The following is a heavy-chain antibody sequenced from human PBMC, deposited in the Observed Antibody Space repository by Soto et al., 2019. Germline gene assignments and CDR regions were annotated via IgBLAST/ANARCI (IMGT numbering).Heavy chain of an antibody. D-gene: IGHD5-12*01. CDR2: IYYSGST. CDR3: AREDLDIVATGLGWFDP. V-gene: IGHV4-59*01. Sequence: SETLSLTCTVSGGSISSYYWSWIRQPPGKGLEWIGYIYYSGSTNYNPSLKSRVTISVDTSKNQFSLKLSSVTAADTAVYYCAREDLDIVATGLGWFDPCGQGTLVTVSS. CDR1: GGSISSYY. J-gene: IGHJ5*02.